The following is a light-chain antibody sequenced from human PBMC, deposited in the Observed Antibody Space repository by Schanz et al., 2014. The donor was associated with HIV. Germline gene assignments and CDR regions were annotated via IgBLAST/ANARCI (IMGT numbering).Light chain of an antibody. Sequence: DIVLTQSPATLSLSPGERATLSCRASQSVARYLAWYQQKPGQAPRLLIYDASNRATGIPARFSGSGSGTDFTLTISRLEPEDFAVYYCQQYGSSPRTFGQGTKLEIK. J-gene: IGKJ2*01. CDR2: DAS. CDR3: QQYGSSPRT. V-gene: IGKV3-20*01. CDR1: QSVARY.